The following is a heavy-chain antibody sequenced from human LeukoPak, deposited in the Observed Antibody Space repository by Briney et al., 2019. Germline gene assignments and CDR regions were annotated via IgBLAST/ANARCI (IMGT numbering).Heavy chain of an antibody. CDR2: INPSGST. Sequence: PSETLSLTCAVSGGSFSGYYWSWIRQPPGKGLEWIGEINPSGSTHYNPSLKSRVTISVDTSKNQFSLNLTSLTAADTAVYYCARGRVATATFRYWGQGTLVTVSS. J-gene: IGHJ4*02. CDR1: GGSFSGYY. CDR3: ARGRVATATFRY. V-gene: IGHV4-34*01. D-gene: IGHD6-13*01.